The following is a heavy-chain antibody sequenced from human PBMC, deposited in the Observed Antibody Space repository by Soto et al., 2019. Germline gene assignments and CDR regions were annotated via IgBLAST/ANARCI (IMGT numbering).Heavy chain of an antibody. D-gene: IGHD6-13*01. V-gene: IGHV3-30*18. CDR3: AKDPDEGKKPTEGLDY. J-gene: IGHJ4*02. CDR1: GFTFSSYG. Sequence: GGSLRLSCAASGFTFSSYGMHWVRQAPGKGLEWVAVISYDGSNKYYADSVKGRFTISRDNSKNTLYLQMNSLRAEDTAVYYCAKDPDEGKKPTEGLDYWGQGTLVTVSS. CDR2: ISYDGSNK.